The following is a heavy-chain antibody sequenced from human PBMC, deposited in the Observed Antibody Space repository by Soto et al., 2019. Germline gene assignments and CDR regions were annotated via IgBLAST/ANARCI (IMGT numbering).Heavy chain of an antibody. CDR1: GFIFSSFW. Sequence: SGGGLVQPGGSLRLSCAASGFIFSSFWMTWVRQAPGKGLEWVANIKQDGSEKYYVDSVKGRFTISRDNAKNSLFLQMNSLTAEDTAVYYCATLRYFDSLLPGFDYWGQGTLVTVSS. V-gene: IGHV3-7*01. CDR2: IKQDGSEK. D-gene: IGHD3-9*01. J-gene: IGHJ4*02. CDR3: ATLRYFDSLLPGFDY.